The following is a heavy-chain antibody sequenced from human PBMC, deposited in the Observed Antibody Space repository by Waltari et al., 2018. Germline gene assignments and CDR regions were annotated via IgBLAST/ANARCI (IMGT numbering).Heavy chain of an antibody. J-gene: IGHJ6*02. Sequence: EVQLVESGGGLVQPGGSLRLSCAASGFTFSSYEMNWVRQAPGKGLEWASYISSSGSTIDYADSVKGRFTISRDNAKNSLYLQMNSLRAEDTAVYYCASGASETAAAPWGDYYYYYGMDVWGQGTTVTVSS. D-gene: IGHD6-6*01. CDR2: ISSSGSTI. CDR1: GFTFSSYE. V-gene: IGHV3-48*03. CDR3: ASGASETAAAPWGDYYYYYGMDV.